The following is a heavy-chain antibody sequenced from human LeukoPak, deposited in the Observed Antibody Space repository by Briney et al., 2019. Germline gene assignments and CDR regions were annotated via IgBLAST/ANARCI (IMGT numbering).Heavy chain of an antibody. Sequence: SETLSLTCTVSGGSISSGGYYWSWIRQHPGKGLEWIGYIHYSGSTYYNPSLKSRVTISVDTSKNQFSLKLRYVTAADTAVYYCARVTEQQLVALDYFDYWGQGTLVTVSS. D-gene: IGHD6-13*01. CDR3: ARVTEQQLVALDYFDY. V-gene: IGHV4-31*03. CDR2: IHYSGST. CDR1: GGSISSGGYY. J-gene: IGHJ4*02.